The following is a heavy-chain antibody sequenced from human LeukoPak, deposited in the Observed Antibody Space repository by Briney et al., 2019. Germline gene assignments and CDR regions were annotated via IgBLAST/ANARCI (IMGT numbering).Heavy chain of an antibody. CDR2: INHSGSI. Sequence: SETLSLTCAVYGGSFSGYYWSWIRQPPGKGLEWIGEINHSGSINYNPSLKSRVTISVDTSKNQFSLKLSSVTAADTAVYYCARGDSSGYIFGDWFDPWGQGTLVTVSS. CDR1: GGSFSGYY. J-gene: IGHJ5*02. V-gene: IGHV4-34*01. CDR3: ARGDSSGYIFGDWFDP. D-gene: IGHD3-22*01.